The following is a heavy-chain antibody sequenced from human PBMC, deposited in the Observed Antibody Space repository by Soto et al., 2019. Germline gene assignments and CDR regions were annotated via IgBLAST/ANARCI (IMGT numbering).Heavy chain of an antibody. CDR3: ASYYYDSSGYQGDFDY. CDR1: GGTFSSYA. D-gene: IGHD3-22*01. CDR2: IIPIFGTA. V-gene: IGHV1-69*13. Sequence: SVKVSCKASGGTFSSYAISWVRQAPGQGLEWMGGIIPIFGTANYAQKFQGRVTITADESTSTAYMELSSLRSEDTAVYYCASYYYDSSGYQGDFDYWGQGTLVTVSS. J-gene: IGHJ4*02.